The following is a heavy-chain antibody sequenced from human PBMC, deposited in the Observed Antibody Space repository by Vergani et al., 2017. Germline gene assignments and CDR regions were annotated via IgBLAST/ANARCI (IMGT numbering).Heavy chain of an antibody. J-gene: IGHJ3*02. CDR1: GGSISSGGYY. CDR2: IYYSGST. Sequence: QVQLQESGPGLVKPSQTLSLTCTVSGGSISSGGYYWSWLRQHPGKGLEWIGYIYYSGSTYYNPSLKSRVTISVDTSKNQYSLKLSSVTAADTAVYYFARGLGYYDRSGYDAFDIWGEGTMVTV. D-gene: IGHD3-22*01. CDR3: ARGLGYYDRSGYDAFDI. V-gene: IGHV4-31*03.